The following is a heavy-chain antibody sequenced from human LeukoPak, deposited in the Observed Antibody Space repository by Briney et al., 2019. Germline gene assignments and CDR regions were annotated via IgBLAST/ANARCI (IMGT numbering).Heavy chain of an antibody. Sequence: GGSLRLSCAASGFTFSSYSMNWVRQAPGKGLEWVSSISSSSSYIYYADSVKGRFTISRDNAKNSLYLQMNSLRAEDTAVYYCVRGGASSYYDSSGYSDYWGQGTLVTVSS. V-gene: IGHV3-21*01. CDR1: GFTFSSYS. CDR2: ISSSSSYI. J-gene: IGHJ4*02. CDR3: VRGGASSYYDSSGYSDY. D-gene: IGHD3-22*01.